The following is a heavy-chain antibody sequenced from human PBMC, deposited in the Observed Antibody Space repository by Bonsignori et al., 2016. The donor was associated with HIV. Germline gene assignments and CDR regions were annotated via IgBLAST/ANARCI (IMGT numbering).Heavy chain of an antibody. CDR2: STILEEP. Sequence: QVQLQQWGAGLLRPSETLSLTCAVYNTSFSAYFWSWIRLAPRKGTGVDWGRSTILEEPTTTRPSTVASPLSVDTSKNQVSLKLSSVTAADTGTYYCARGHRSSDGWFSTFNVWGQGTMVTVSS. V-gene: IGHV4-34*01. J-gene: IGHJ3*01. CDR3: ARGHRSSDGWFSTFNV. CDR1: NTSFSAYF. D-gene: IGHD5-24*01.